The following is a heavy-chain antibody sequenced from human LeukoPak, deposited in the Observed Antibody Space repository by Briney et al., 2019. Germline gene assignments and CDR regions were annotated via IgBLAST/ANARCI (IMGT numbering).Heavy chain of an antibody. CDR1: GFTLSSYA. D-gene: IGHD2-15*01. Sequence: GGSLRLSCAASGFTLSSYAMTWVRQAPGRGLEWVSSVDGGGGGTYYADSVKGRFTISRDNSKDTLYLQMNGLRAEDTAVYYCARDLLRYCSGGSCYYYYGMDVWGQGTTVTVSS. J-gene: IGHJ6*02. CDR3: ARDLLRYCSGGSCYYYYGMDV. CDR2: VDGGGGGT. V-gene: IGHV3-23*01.